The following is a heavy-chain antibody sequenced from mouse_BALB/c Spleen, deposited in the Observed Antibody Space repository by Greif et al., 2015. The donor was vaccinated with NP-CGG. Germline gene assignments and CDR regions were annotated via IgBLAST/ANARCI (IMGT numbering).Heavy chain of an antibody. CDR1: GYTFTSYW. Sequence: VQLHQSGAELVKPGASVKLSCKASGYTFTSYWLHWVKQRPGQGLEWIGEINPSNGRTNYNEKFKSKATLTVDKSSSTAYMQLSSLTSEDTAVYYGSKDSPVLRDYWGQGTSVTVST. J-gene: IGHJ4*01. CDR3: SKDSPVLRDY. V-gene: IGHV1S81*02. CDR2: INPSNGRT.